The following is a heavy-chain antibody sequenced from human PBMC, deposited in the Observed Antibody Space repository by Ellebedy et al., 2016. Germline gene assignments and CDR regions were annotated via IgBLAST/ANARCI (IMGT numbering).Heavy chain of an antibody. V-gene: IGHV1-69*06. D-gene: IGHD3-3*01. Sequence: SVKVSXKASGGTFSIYAFSWVRQAPGEGLEWMGGIIPIFGTANYAQQFQGRVTMTEDTSTDTAYMELSSLRSEDTAVYYCAADWSGRRFKADAFDVWGQGTMVTVSS. CDR2: IIPIFGTA. CDR3: AADWSGRRFKADAFDV. J-gene: IGHJ3*01. CDR1: GGTFSIYA.